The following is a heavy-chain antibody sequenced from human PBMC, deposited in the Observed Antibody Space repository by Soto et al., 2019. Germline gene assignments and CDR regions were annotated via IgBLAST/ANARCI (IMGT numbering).Heavy chain of an antibody. Sequence: LSLTCAVSGGSISGTTYSWSWIRQPPGKGLEWIGYIYDSGNTYYNPSLKSQFSISVDRSKNQFSLKLSSVTAADTAVYYCARAPVITMVRGVTGNWFDPWGQGTLVTVSS. CDR1: GGSISGTTYS. CDR2: IYDSGNT. D-gene: IGHD3-10*01. CDR3: ARAPVITMVRGVTGNWFDP. J-gene: IGHJ5*02. V-gene: IGHV4-30-2*01.